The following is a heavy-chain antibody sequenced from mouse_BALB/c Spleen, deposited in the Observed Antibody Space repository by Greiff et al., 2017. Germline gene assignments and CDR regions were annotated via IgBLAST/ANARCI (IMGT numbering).Heavy chain of an antibody. CDR3: ANTLTTVFDY. Sequence: EVKLVESGGGLVKPGGSLKLSCAASGFTFSSYAMSWVRQTPEKRLEWVATISSGGSYTYYPDSVKGRFTISRDNAKNTLYLQMSSLRSEDTAMYYCANTLTTVFDYWGQGTTLTVSS. CDR1: GFTFSSYA. CDR2: ISSGGSYT. V-gene: IGHV5-9-3*01. D-gene: IGHD1-1*01. J-gene: IGHJ2*01.